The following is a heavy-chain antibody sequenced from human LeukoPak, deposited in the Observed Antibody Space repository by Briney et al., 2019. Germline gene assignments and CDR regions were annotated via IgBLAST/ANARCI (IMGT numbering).Heavy chain of an antibody. CDR2: ISYDGSNK. J-gene: IGHJ6*04. Sequence: GGSLRLSCAAPGFTFSSYGMHWVRQAPGKGLEWVAVISYDGSNKYYADSVKGRFTISRDNSKNTLYLQMNSLRAEDTAVYYCAQRSYYYYGMDVWGKGTTVTVSS. V-gene: IGHV3-30*03. CDR1: GFTFSSYG. CDR3: AQRSYYYYGMDV.